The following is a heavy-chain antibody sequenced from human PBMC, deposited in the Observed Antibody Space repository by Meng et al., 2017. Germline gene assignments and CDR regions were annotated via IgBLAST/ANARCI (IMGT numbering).Heavy chain of an antibody. D-gene: IGHD3-16*01. CDR2: ISWNSGSI. V-gene: IGHV3-9*01. CDR1: GFTFDDYA. CDR3: AKGSLIGPMLFGRVVYFDY. Sequence: SLKISCAASGFTFDDYAMHWVRQAPGKGLEWVSGISWNSGSIGYADSVKGRFTISRDNSKNTLYLQMNSLRAEDTAVYYCAKGSLIGPMLFGRVVYFDYWGQGKLVTGAS. J-gene: IGHJ4*02.